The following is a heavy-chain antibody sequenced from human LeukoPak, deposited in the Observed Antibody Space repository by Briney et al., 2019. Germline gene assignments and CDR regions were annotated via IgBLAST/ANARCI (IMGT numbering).Heavy chain of an antibody. CDR2: MNPNSGNT. CDR3: ARDLATVTTNPDY. J-gene: IGHJ4*02. CDR1: GYTFTSYD. V-gene: IGHV1-8*01. D-gene: IGHD4-17*01. Sequence: ASVKVSCKASGYTFTSYDINWVRQATGQGLEWMGWMNPNSGNTGYAQKFQGRVTMTRNTFISTAYMELSSLRSEDTAVYYCARDLATVTTNPDYWGQGTLVTVSS.